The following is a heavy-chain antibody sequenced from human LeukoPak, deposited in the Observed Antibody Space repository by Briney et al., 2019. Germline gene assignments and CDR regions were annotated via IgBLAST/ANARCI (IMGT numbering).Heavy chain of an antibody. CDR2: ISSSSSYI. CDR1: GFTFSSYS. D-gene: IGHD3-10*01. Sequence: PGGSLRLSCAASGFTFSSYSMNWVRQAPGKGLEWVSSISSSSSYIYSADSVKGRFTISRDNAKNSLYLQMNSLRAEDTAVYYCASRITMVRGVIKVSYYYYGMDVWGKGTTVTVSS. CDR3: ASRITMVRGVIKVSYYYYGMDV. J-gene: IGHJ6*04. V-gene: IGHV3-21*01.